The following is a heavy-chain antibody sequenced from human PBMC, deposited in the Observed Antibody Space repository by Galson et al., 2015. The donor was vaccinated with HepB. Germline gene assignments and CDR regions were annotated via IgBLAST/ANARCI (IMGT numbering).Heavy chain of an antibody. CDR2: IYYSGST. CDR3: ARGVSGYYSS. D-gene: IGHD3-22*01. V-gene: IGHV4-61*01. J-gene: IGHJ5*02. CDR1: GGSVSSGSYY. Sequence: SETMSLTCTVSGGSVSSGSYYRSWIRQPPGKGLEWIGYIYYSGSTNYNPSLKGRVTISVDTSKNQFSLKLSSVTAADTAVYYCARGVSGYYSSWGQGTLVTVSS.